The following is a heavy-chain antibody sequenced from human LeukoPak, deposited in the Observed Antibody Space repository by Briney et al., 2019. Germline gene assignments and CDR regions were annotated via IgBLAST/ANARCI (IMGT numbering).Heavy chain of an antibody. CDR2: IYYSGST. Sequence: SETLSLTCTVSGGSISSYYWSWIRQPPGKGLEWIGYIYYSGSTNYNPSLKSRVTISVDTSKNQFPLKLSSVTAADTAVYYCARNYGSGSPRYNWFDPWGQGTLVTVSS. D-gene: IGHD3-10*01. V-gene: IGHV4-59*01. J-gene: IGHJ5*02. CDR1: GGSISSYY. CDR3: ARNYGSGSPRYNWFDP.